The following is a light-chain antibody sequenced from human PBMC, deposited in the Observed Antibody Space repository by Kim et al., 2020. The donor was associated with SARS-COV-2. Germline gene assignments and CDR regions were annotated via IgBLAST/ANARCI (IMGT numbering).Light chain of an antibody. V-gene: IGKV1-39*01. Sequence: SAGDRVTITCRASQSVSRFLNWYQVKPGKAPKLLIYTASYWETGVPSRFSGSGSGTEFTLTITSLQSDDFATYYCQQSYNRLPITFGGGTKVDIK. CDR1: QSVSRF. CDR2: TAS. CDR3: QQSYNRLPIT. J-gene: IGKJ4*02.